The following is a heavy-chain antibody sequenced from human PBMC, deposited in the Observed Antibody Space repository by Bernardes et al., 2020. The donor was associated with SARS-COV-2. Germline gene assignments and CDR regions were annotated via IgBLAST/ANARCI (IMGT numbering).Heavy chain of an antibody. Sequence: SGPTLVKPTQTLTLTCTFSGFSLSTSGMRVSWIRQPPGKALEWLARIDWDDDKFYSTSLKTRLTISKDTSKNQVVLTMTNMDPVDTATYYCAREVWWANDGHPGGYYGMDVWGQGTTVTVSS. CDR1: GFSLSTSGMR. D-gene: IGHD2-8*02. CDR2: IDWDDDK. CDR3: AREVWWANDGHPGGYYGMDV. V-gene: IGHV2-70*04. J-gene: IGHJ6*02.